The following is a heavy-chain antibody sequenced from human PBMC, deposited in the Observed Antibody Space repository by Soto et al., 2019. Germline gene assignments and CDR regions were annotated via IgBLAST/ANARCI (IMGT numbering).Heavy chain of an antibody. CDR1: GFTFSSYG. D-gene: IGHD3-16*01. V-gene: IGHV3-30*18. CDR2: ISYDGSDK. J-gene: IGHJ4*02. Sequence: GGSLRLSCAASGFTFSSYGLHWVRQAPGKGLEWVAVISYDGSDKYYADSVKGRFTISRDSSKNTRYLQMNSLRGEDTAIYFCAKAGDYLEAFHYWGQGTLVTVSS. CDR3: AKAGDYLEAFHY.